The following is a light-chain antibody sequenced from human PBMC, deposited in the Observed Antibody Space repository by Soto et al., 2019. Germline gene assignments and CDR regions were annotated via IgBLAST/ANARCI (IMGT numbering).Light chain of an antibody. CDR1: QSVGSN. V-gene: IGKV3-15*01. Sequence: EILMTQSPATLSVSPGERTTLACRASQSVGSNLAWYQQKPGQAPRLLIYAASTRASGVPARFSGSGPGTEFTLTISSLQPDDFATYYCQQYSTYTPRTFGQGTKVDI. CDR3: QQYSTYTPRT. CDR2: AAS. J-gene: IGKJ1*01.